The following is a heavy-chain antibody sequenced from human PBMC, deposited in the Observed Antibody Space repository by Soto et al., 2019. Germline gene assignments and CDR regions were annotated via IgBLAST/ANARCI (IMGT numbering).Heavy chain of an antibody. CDR3: AKVYYVSESYSGSDY. D-gene: IGHD3-10*01. Sequence: EVQLLESGGGLVQPGGSLRLSCAASGFTFSAYALTWVRQAPGKGLEWVSTISSDGFVTYNADSVKGRFTVSRDDSNNTLFLQMSSLRPEDTALYYCAKVYYVSESYSGSDYRGQGTLVTVSS. CDR2: ISSDGFVT. V-gene: IGHV3-23*01. J-gene: IGHJ4*02. CDR1: GFTFSAYA.